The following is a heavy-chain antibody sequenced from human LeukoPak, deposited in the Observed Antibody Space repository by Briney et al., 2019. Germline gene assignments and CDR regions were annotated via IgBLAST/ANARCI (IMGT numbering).Heavy chain of an antibody. CDR3: AGPAADCTNGVCYVN. V-gene: IGHV3-23*01. D-gene: IGHD2-8*01. J-gene: IGHJ4*02. CDR2: ISGSGGST. CDR1: GFTFSSYA. Sequence: PGGSLRLSCAASGFTFSSYAMSWVRQAPGKGLEWVSAISGSGGSTYYADSVKGRFTIPRDNSKNTLYLQMNSLRAEDTAVYYCAGPAADCTNGVCYVNWGQGTLVTVSS.